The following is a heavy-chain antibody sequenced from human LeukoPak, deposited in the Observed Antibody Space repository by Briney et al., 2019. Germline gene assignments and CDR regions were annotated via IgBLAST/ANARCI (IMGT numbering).Heavy chain of an antibody. CDR1: GGSISSGGYY. J-gene: IGHJ4*02. CDR2: IYYSVSP. CDR3: ARDSRSGNVPDY. D-gene: IGHD3-10*01. V-gene: IGHV4-31*03. Sequence: SQTLSLTCTVSGGSISSGGYYGSWSRQHPGKGLEWIGYIYYSVSPYYHPSLNSRLTISVHTSNNQSSLKLSSVTPADTALYYCARDSRSGNVPDYWGQGTLVTVSS.